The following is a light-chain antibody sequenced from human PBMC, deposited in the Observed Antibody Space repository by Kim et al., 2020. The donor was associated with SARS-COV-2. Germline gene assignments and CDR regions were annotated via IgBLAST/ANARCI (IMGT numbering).Light chain of an antibody. CDR1: QSVSSN. V-gene: IGKV3-15*01. CDR3: QQYNNWPPRT. CDR2: GAS. J-gene: IGKJ1*01. Sequence: EIVMTQSPATLSVSPGERATLSCRASQSVSSNLAWYQQKPGQAPRLLIYGASTRATGIPARFSGSGSGTEFTLTISSLQSEDFGVYYCQQYNNWPPRTLGQGTKVDIK.